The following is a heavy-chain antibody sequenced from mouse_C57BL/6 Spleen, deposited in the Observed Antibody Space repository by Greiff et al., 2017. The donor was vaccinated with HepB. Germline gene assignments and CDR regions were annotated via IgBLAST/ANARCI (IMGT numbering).Heavy chain of an antibody. CDR1: GYTFTSYW. V-gene: IGHV1-64*01. J-gene: IGHJ2*01. D-gene: IGHD2-1*01. CDR3: ARDELLWYL. CDR2: IHPNSGST. Sequence: VQLHQLGAELVKPGASVKLSCKASGYTFTSYWMHWVKQRPGQGLEWIGMIHPNSGSTNYNEKFKSKATLTVDKSSSTAYMQLSSLTSEDSAVYYCARDELLWYLWGRGTTLTVSS.